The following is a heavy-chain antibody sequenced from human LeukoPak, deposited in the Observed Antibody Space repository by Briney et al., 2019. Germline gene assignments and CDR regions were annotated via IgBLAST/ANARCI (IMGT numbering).Heavy chain of an antibody. CDR1: GGSFSGYY. D-gene: IGHD3-9*01. CDR2: INHSGST. J-gene: IGHJ6*03. CDR3: ASGPTYYDILTGQRYYYYYMDV. Sequence: SETLSLTCAVYGGSFSGYYWSWIRQPPGKGLEWIGEINHSGSTNYNPSLKSRVTISVDTSKNQFSLKLSSVTAADTAVYYCASGPTYYDILTGQRYYYYYMDVWGKGTTVTVSS. V-gene: IGHV4-34*01.